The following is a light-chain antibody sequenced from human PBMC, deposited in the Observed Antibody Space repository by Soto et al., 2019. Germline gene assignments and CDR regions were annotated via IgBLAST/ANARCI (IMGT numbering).Light chain of an antibody. CDR1: QSISSW. J-gene: IGKJ1*01. Sequence: IQMTQSPSTLSASVGDRVTITCRASQSISSWLAWYQQKPGKAPKLLIHAASTLQSGVPSRFSGSGSGTEFTLTISSLQPDDFATYYCQQYYTYSTFGQGTKVDI. CDR2: AAS. V-gene: IGKV1-5*01. CDR3: QQYYTYST.